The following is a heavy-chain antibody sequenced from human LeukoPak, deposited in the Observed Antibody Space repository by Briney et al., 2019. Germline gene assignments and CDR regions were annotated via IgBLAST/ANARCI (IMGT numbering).Heavy chain of an antibody. CDR1: GGSISSYY. CDR3: ARGPHYYGSGSYYNRGAVVY. J-gene: IGHJ4*02. Sequence: SETLSLTCTVSGGSISSYYWSWIRQPAGKGLEWIGRIYTSGSTNYNPSLKSRVTMSVDTSKNQFSLKLSSVTAADTAVYYCARGPHYYGSGSYYNRGAVVYWGQGTLVTVSS. V-gene: IGHV4-4*07. D-gene: IGHD3-10*01. CDR2: IYTSGST.